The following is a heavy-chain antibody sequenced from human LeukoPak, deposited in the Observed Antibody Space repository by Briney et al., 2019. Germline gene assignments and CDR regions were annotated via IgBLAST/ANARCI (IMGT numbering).Heavy chain of an antibody. V-gene: IGHV3-21*04. D-gene: IGHD3-22*01. CDR3: AREIDYYDSSAS. CDR2: ISSSSTYI. J-gene: IGHJ4*02. CDR1: GFTFSNYN. Sequence: PGGSLRLSCAASGFTFSNYNMNWVRQAPGKGLEWVSSISSSSTYIYYADSLKGRFTISRDNAKNSLYLRMNSLRAEDTAVYYCAREIDYYDSSASWGQGTLVTVSS.